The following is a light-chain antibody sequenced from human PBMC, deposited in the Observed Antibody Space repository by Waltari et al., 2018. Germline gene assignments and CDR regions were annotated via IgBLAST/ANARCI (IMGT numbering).Light chain of an antibody. V-gene: IGLV1-40*01. Sequence: QSVLTQPPPVSGAPGQRVSISCTGSSTNIGAGYDVHWYQQVPGSAPKLLIFNNNNRPSGVPDRFSGSKSGTSASLAITGLQAEDEADYYCQSSDSSLRGSMFGGGTRLTVL. J-gene: IGLJ3*02. CDR3: QSSDSSLRGSM. CDR1: STNIGAGYD. CDR2: NNN.